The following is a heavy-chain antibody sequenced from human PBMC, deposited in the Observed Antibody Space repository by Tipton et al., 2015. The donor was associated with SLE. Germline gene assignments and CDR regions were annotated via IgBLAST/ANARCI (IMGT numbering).Heavy chain of an antibody. CDR2: IYSSGST. J-gene: IGHJ4*02. CDR3: ARGGGSYYDY. V-gene: IGHV4-4*07. CDR1: GGSISGYY. Sequence: TLSLTCTVSGGSISGYYWSWIRRPAGKGLEWIGRIYSSGSTIYNPSLKSRLTLSLDTSKNQFSLRVRSVTAADTAVDYCARGGGSYYDYWGQGTLVTVSS. D-gene: IGHD1-26*01.